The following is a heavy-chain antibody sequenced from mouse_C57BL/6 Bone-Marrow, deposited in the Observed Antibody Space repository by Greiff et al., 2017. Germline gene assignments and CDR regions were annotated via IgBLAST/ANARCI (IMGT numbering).Heavy chain of an antibody. Sequence: EVKLQQSRPALVKPGASVTISCKASGYTFPDYYMNWVKQSHGKSLEWIGDINPNNGGTSYNQKFKGKATLTVDKSSSTAYMVLRSLTSEDSAVYYCARNNRGWYFDVWGTGTTVTVSS. CDR2: INPNNGGT. CDR1: GYTFPDYY. V-gene: IGHV1-26*01. CDR3: ARNNRGWYFDV. J-gene: IGHJ1*03.